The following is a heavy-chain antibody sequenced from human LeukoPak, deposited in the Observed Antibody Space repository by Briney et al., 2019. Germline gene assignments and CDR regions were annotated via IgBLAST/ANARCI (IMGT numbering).Heavy chain of an antibody. CDR2: IICDGSST. CDR1: GFTFSSYW. J-gene: IGHJ4*02. V-gene: IGHV3-74*01. CDR3: VRSFDY. Sequence: PGGSLRLSCAASGFTFSSYWMHWVRQTPGGGVVWVSRIICDGSSTIYAVCVKGRFTISRDNAKNTLYLQMNSLRAEDTAVYYCVRSFDYWGQGTLVTVSS.